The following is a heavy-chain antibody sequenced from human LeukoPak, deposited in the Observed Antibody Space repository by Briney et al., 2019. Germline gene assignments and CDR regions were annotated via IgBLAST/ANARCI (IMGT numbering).Heavy chain of an antibody. CDR2: IRSQLYGATT. CDR3: TTSSSYYHDAFDI. Sequence: GGSLRLSCTASGFTFADYAVNWVRQAPGKGLEWVGFIRSQLYGATTEDAASVKGRFAISRDDSKSIAYLQMNSLETEDTALYYCTTSSSYYHDAFDIWGQGTMVTVSS. CDR1: GFTFADYA. D-gene: IGHD3-22*01. V-gene: IGHV3-49*04. J-gene: IGHJ3*02.